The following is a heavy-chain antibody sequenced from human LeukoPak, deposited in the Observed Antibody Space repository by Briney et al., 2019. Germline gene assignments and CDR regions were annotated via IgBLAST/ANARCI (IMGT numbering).Heavy chain of an antibody. Sequence: PGGSLRLSCAASGFSFSSYAMHWVRQAPGKGLEWVAVIWYDGGNKYYGDSVKGRLTISRDNSKNPLYLQMNSLRAEDTAVYYCARGPGLQGRDGYNHYYSGLDVWGQGTKVTVSS. V-gene: IGHV3-33*01. CDR3: ARGPGLQGRDGYNHYYSGLDV. CDR2: IWYDGGNK. CDR1: GFSFSSYA. D-gene: IGHD5-24*01. J-gene: IGHJ6*02.